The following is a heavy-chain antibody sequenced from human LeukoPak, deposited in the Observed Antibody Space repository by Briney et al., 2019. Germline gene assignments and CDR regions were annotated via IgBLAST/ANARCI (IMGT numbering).Heavy chain of an antibody. CDR3: VRVPLSSWYYFDY. CDR1: GGSISGGGYS. Sequence: SQTLSLTCAVSGGSISGGGYSWSWIRQPPGKGLEWIGYIYHSGSTYYNPSLKSRVTISVDRSKNQFSLKLSSVTAADTAVYYCVRVPLSSWYYFDYWGQGTLVTVSS. J-gene: IGHJ4*02. D-gene: IGHD6-13*01. CDR2: IYHSGST. V-gene: IGHV4-30-2*01.